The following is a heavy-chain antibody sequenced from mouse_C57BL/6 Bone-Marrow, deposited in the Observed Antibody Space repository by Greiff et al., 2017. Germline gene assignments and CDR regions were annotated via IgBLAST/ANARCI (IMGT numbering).Heavy chain of an antibody. CDR2: IDPENGDT. Sequence: VHVKQSGAELVRPGASVKLSCTASGFNIKDDYMHWVKQRPEQGLEWIGWIDPENGDTEYASKFQGKATITADTSSNTAYLQLSSLTSEDTAVYYCTTGYEDFDYWGQGTTLTVSS. CDR1: GFNIKDDY. J-gene: IGHJ2*01. V-gene: IGHV14-4*01. D-gene: IGHD2-3*01. CDR3: TTGYEDFDY.